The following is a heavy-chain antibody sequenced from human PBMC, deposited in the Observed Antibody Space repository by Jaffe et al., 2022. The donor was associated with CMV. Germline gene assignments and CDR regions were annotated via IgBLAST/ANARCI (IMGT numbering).Heavy chain of an antibody. D-gene: IGHD1-26*01. CDR1: GFTFSSYG. V-gene: IGHV3-30*18. Sequence: QVQLVESGGGVVQPGRSLRLSCAASGFTFSSYGMHWVRQAPGKGLEWVAVISYDGSNKYYADSVKGRFTISRDNSKNTLYLQMNSLRAEDTAVYYCAKDLRSGRQPGYYYYGMDVWGQGTTVTVSS. CDR2: ISYDGSNK. J-gene: IGHJ6*02. CDR3: AKDLRSGRQPGYYYYGMDV.